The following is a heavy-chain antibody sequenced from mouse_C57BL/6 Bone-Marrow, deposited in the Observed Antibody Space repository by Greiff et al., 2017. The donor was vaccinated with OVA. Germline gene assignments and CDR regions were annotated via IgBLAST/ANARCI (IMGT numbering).Heavy chain of an antibody. CDR1: GYTFTSYY. J-gene: IGHJ4*01. D-gene: IGHD1-1*01. CDR2: IYPGNGDT. CDR3: AIEEGAITTGVGGAIDY. V-gene: IGHV1-12*01. Sequence: QVQLQQPGAELVRPGASVKMSCKASGYTFTSYYMHWVKQTPRQGLEWIGAIYPGNGDTSYNQKFQGKATLTVDKSSSTAYMPISSLTSGDSAVYFCAIEEGAITTGVGGAIDYWGQGTSVTVSS.